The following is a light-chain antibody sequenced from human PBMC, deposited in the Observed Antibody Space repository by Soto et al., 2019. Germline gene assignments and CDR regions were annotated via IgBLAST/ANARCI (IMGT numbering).Light chain of an antibody. Sequence: DIQMTQCPSTLSASVGYRVTITCRASQSISSWLAWYQQKPGKAPKLLIYKASSLESGVPSRFSGSGSGTEFTLTISSLQPDDFATYYCQQYNSYWTFGQGTKVDIK. CDR3: QQYNSYWT. V-gene: IGKV1-5*03. CDR2: KAS. CDR1: QSISSW. J-gene: IGKJ1*01.